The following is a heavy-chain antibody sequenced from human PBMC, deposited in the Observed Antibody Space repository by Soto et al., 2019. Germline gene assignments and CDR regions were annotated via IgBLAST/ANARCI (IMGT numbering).Heavy chain of an antibody. CDR3: TRSASGSFYFYNWFDP. CDR2: IYSGGST. J-gene: IGHJ5*02. CDR1: GFTVSSNY. D-gene: IGHD3-10*01. V-gene: IGHV3-53*04. Sequence: GSLRLSCAASGFTVSSNYMSWVRQAPGKGLGWVSVIYSGGSTYYADSVKGRFTITRHNSNNTLYLQMDSLRPEDTAFYYCTRSASGSFYFYNWFDPWGQGTQVTVSS.